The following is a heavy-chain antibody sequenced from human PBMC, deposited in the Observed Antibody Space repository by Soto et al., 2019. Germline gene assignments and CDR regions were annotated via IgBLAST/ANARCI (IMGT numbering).Heavy chain of an antibody. CDR1: GGSISTYY. CDR2: IFYSGST. Sequence: QVQLQESGPGLVKPSETLSLTCTLSGGSISTYYWAWIRQPPGKGLECIGYIFYSGSTHYNPSLQSRVTIPVATSKNQFSLRLTSVTAADTAVYYWARASGWCPKYWFDPWGQGTLVTVSS. CDR3: ARASGWCPKYWFDP. J-gene: IGHJ5*02. D-gene: IGHD6-19*01. V-gene: IGHV4-59*08.